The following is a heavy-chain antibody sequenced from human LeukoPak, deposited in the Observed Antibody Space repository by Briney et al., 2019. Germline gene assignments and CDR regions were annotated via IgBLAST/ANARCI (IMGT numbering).Heavy chain of an antibody. CDR1: GFTFSSYE. CDR2: ISRHSSGSTI. V-gene: IGHV3-48*03. CDR3: ARETITMIRGVIITDYYYHMDV. J-gene: IGHJ6*03. Sequence: GGPLRLSCAASGFTFSSYEMNWVRQAPGKGLEWISYISRHSSGSTIYYADSVKGRFNISRDNAKNSLYLQMNSLRAEDTAVYYCARETITMIRGVIITDYYYHMDVWGKGTSVTV. D-gene: IGHD3-10*01.